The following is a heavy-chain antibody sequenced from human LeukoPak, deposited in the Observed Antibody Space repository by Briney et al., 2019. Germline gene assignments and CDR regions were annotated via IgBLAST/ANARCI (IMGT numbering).Heavy chain of an antibody. Sequence: ASVKVSCKASGYTFTGYYMHWVRQAPGQRLEWMGIINPSGGSTSYAQKFQGRVTMTRDMSTSTVYMELSSLRSEDTAVYYCARDEGYRDSSGYYQMTRYNWFDPWGQGTLVTVSS. D-gene: IGHD3-22*01. CDR3: ARDEGYRDSSGYYQMTRYNWFDP. CDR1: GYTFTGYY. V-gene: IGHV1-46*01. CDR2: INPSGGST. J-gene: IGHJ5*02.